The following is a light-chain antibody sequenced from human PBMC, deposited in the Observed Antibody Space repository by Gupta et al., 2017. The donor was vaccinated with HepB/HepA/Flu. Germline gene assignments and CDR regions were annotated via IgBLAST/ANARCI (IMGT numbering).Light chain of an antibody. Sequence: APGQKVTISCSGSSSNIGNNYVSWYQQLPGTAPKLLIYENNKRPSGIPDRFSGSKSGTSATLGITGLQTGDEADYYCGTWDSSLSAYVFGTGIKVTVL. CDR3: GTWDSSLSAYV. CDR1: SSNIGNNY. J-gene: IGLJ1*01. CDR2: ENN. V-gene: IGLV1-51*02.